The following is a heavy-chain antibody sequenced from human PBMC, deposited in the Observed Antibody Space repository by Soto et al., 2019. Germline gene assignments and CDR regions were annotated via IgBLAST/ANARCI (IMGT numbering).Heavy chain of an antibody. D-gene: IGHD2-15*01. CDR3: ARMFHCSGGTCPFDY. CDR2: IDWDDDK. CDR1: GFSLITSGMR. J-gene: IGHJ4*02. Sequence: SGSTLVNPTQTLTLTCTFSGFSLITSGMRVSWIRQPPGNALEWLARIDWDDDKFYNTSLKTRLTISKDSSKNQVVLTMTNMDPVDTATYYCARMFHCSGGTCPFDYWGQGALVTVSS. V-gene: IGHV2-70*04.